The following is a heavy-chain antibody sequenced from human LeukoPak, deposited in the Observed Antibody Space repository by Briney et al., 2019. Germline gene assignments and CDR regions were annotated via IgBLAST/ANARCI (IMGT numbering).Heavy chain of an antibody. D-gene: IGHD6-13*01. CDR2: ISYDGSNK. V-gene: IGHV3-30*03. CDR3: ASPGYSSSWYLRGGDYFDY. J-gene: IGHJ4*02. CDR1: GFTFSSYG. Sequence: PGRSLRLSCAASGFTFSSYGMHWVRQAPGKGLEWVAVISYDGSNKYYADSVKGRFTISRDNSKNTLYLQMNSLRAEDTAVYYCASPGYSSSWYLRGGDYFDYWGQGTLVTVSS.